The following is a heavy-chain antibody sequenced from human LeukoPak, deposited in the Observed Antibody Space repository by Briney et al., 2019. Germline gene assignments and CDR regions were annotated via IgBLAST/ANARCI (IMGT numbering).Heavy chain of an antibody. CDR3: ARGTAAAGKTKFDY. CDR2: INHSGST. V-gene: IGHV4-34*01. Sequence: PSETLSLTCAVYGGSFSGYYWSWIRQPPGKGLEWMGEINHSGSTNYNPSLKSRVTISVDTSKNQFSPKLSSVTAADTAVYYCARGTAAAGKTKFDYWGQGTLVTVSS. D-gene: IGHD6-13*01. CDR1: GGSFSGYY. J-gene: IGHJ4*02.